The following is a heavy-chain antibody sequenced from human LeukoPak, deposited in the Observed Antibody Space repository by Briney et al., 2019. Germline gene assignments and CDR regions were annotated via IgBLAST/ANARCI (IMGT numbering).Heavy chain of an antibody. Sequence: GGPLRLSCAASGFPFHTFGMSGVRQAPGKGREGVSSISAGSDSTDYADAVKGRFTISRDNSKNTLYLQMSSLRAEDTALYYCANDYSPDYWGQGTLVTVSS. CDR3: ANDYSPDY. V-gene: IGHV3-23*01. CDR2: ISAGSDST. J-gene: IGHJ4*02. D-gene: IGHD2-15*01. CDR1: GFPFHTFG.